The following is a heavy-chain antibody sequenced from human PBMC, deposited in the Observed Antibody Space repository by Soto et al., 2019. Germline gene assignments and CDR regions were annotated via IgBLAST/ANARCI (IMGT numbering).Heavy chain of an antibody. CDR1: GFTFSDYT. Sequence: PGGSLRLSCTASGFTFSDYTMSWIRQAPGKGLEWIAYINSIGSTIYYADSVKGRFTVSRDNAKNMLHLQMNSLRAEDTAVYYCARALTYYYDIDYWGQGTLVTVSS. J-gene: IGHJ4*02. CDR3: ARALTYYYDIDY. V-gene: IGHV3-11*04. D-gene: IGHD3-22*01. CDR2: INSIGSTI.